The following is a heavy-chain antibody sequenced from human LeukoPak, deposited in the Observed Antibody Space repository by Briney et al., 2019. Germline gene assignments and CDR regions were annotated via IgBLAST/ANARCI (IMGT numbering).Heavy chain of an antibody. V-gene: IGHV4-39*01. CDR1: GGSISSSSYY. CDR2: IYYSGST. J-gene: IGHJ4*02. CDR3: ARRAAAGTDY. Sequence: SETLSLTCTVSGGSISSSSYYWGWIRQPPGKGLEWIGSIYYSGSTYYNPSLKSRVTISVDTSKNQFSLKLSSVTAADTAVYYCARRAAAGTDYWGQGTLVTVSS. D-gene: IGHD6-13*01.